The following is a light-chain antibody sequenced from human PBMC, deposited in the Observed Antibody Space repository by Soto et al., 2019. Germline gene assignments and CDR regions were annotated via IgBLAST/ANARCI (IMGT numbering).Light chain of an antibody. V-gene: IGLV2-14*01. CDR1: SSDVGGYNH. J-gene: IGLJ1*01. CDR3: CSYTTSNTRQIV. CDR2: DVS. Sequence: QSVLTQPASVSGSPGQSITISCTGTSSDVGGYNHVSWYQQHPGKAPKFMIYDVSNRPSGVSNRFSGSKSGNTASLTIYGLQAEDEADYYCCSYTTSNTRQIVFGTGTKLTVL.